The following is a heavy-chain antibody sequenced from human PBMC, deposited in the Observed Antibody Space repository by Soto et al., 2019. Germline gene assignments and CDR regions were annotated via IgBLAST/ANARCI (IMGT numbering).Heavy chain of an antibody. Sequence: PSETLSLTCTVSAGSISSGDFYWSWIRQPPGKGLELIGNSYNSGHTYYNPSLRSRAIMSVDTSQNQFSLKLSSLTAADTAVYFCARADDFSDPFEYCRQGALVTVSS. J-gene: IGHJ4*02. V-gene: IGHV4-30-4*01. CDR2: SYNSGHT. CDR1: AGSISSGDFY. D-gene: IGHD4-17*01. CDR3: ARADDFSDPFEY.